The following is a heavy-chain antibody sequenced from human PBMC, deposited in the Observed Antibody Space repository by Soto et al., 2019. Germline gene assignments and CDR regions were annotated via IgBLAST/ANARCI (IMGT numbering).Heavy chain of an antibody. D-gene: IGHD1-1*01. J-gene: IGHJ4*02. CDR1: GFTFTTYG. CDR2: ISSDGSKQ. V-gene: IGHV3-30*18. Sequence: QVQLVDSGGGVVQPGGSLRLSCAAAGFTFTTYGMHWVRQAPGKGLEWVAVISSDGSKQYYTEPVKGRLTISRDNSKKTLYLQMNSLRAEDTAIYYCAKDGVGGAGQLWLVRFPDYWGQGTQVTVSS. CDR3: AKDGVGGAGQLWLVRFPDY.